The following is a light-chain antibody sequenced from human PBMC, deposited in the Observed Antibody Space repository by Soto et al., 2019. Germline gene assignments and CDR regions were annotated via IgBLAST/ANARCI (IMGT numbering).Light chain of an antibody. CDR3: SSYTSSSTYV. CDR2: DVS. V-gene: IGLV2-14*01. Sequence: QSALTQPASVSGSPGQSITISCTGTSSDVGGYNYVSWYQQHPGKAPKLMIYDVSNRPSGVSNRFSGSQSGNTASLTISGLQAEDEADYYCSSYTSSSTYVFGTGTKLTGL. CDR1: SSDVGGYNY. J-gene: IGLJ1*01.